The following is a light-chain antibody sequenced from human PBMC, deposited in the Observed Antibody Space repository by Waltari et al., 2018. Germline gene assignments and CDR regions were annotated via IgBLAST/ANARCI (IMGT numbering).Light chain of an antibody. J-gene: IGKJ2*01. CDR1: QSVFHSSTSGNA. V-gene: IGKV4-1*01. CDR3: QQYYTIPYT. Sequence: DIVMTQSPDFLPVSLGARATISCRSSQSVFHSSTSGNALAWFQQSPGQPPKRLIYWASTRDSGVPDRFTGSGSGTDFTLTISSLQAEDVAVYYCQQYYTIPYTFGPGTKLEIK. CDR2: WAS.